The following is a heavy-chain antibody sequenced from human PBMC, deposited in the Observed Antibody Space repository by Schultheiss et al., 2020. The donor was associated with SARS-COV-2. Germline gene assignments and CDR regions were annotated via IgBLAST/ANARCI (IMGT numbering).Heavy chain of an antibody. Sequence: SETLSLTCTVSGGSISSGGYYWSWIRQPPGKGLEWIGRIYTSGSTYYNPSLKSRVTISVDTSKNQFSLKLSSVTAADTAVYYCARGSRDAFDIWGQGTMVTVSS. CDR2: IYTSGST. V-gene: IGHV4-61*08. CDR3: ARGSRDAFDI. J-gene: IGHJ3*02. CDR1: GGSISSGGYY.